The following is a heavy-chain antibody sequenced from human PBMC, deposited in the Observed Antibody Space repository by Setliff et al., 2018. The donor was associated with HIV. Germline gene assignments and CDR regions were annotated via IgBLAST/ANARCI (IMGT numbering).Heavy chain of an antibody. CDR1: GYSFTNHY. J-gene: IGHJ4*02. V-gene: IGHV1-46*01. D-gene: IGHD3-22*01. CDR2: VSPFDDGT. Sequence: ASVKVSCKPSGYSFTNHYMHWVRQAPGQGLEWMAMVSPFDDGTNYAQKFQGRVTMTTDTSTSTAYMELRSLRSDDTAVYYCARDRYDKDDYFDYWGQGTLVTVSS. CDR3: ARDRYDKDDYFDY.